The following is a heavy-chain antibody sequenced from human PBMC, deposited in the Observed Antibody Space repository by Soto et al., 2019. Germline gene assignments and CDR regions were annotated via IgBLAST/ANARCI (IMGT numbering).Heavy chain of an antibody. CDR1: GFTFSSYG. D-gene: IGHD3-10*01. CDR3: ARALARGVISDAFDT. J-gene: IGHJ3*02. V-gene: IGHV3-33*01. Sequence: HPGGSLRLSCAASGFTFSSYGMHWVRQAPGKGLEWVAVIWYDGSNKYYADSVKGRFTISRDNSKNTLYLQMNSLRAEDTAVYYCARALARGVISDAFDTWGQGTMVTVSS. CDR2: IWYDGSNK.